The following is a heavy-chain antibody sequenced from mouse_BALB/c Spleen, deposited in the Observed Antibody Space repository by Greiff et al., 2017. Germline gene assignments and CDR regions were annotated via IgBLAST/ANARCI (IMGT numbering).Heavy chain of an antibody. CDR1: GFTFSSYA. V-gene: IGHV5-9-3*01. CDR3: AREVDWYFDV. Sequence: EVKLMESGGGLVKPGGSLKLSCAASGFTFSSYAMSWVRQTPEKRLEWVATISSGGSYTYYPDSVKGRFTISRDNAKNTLYLEMSSLRSEDTAMYYCAREVDWYFDVWGAGTTVTVSS. J-gene: IGHJ1*01. D-gene: IGHD1-1*02. CDR2: ISSGGSYT.